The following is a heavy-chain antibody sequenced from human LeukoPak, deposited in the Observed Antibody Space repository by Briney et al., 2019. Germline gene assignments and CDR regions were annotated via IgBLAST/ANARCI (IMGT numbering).Heavy chain of an antibody. J-gene: IGHJ4*02. CDR2: TYYRSKWYN. CDR1: GDSVSSNSAA. V-gene: IGHV6-1*01. CDR3: ARVSHQYCSSTRCSDGVVGLFDY. D-gene: IGHD2-2*01. Sequence: SQTLSLTCAISGDSVSSNSAAWNWIRQSPSRGLEWLGRTYYRSKWYNDYAVSVKSRITINPDTSKNQFSLQLNSVTPEDTAVYYCARVSHQYCSSTRCSDGVVGLFDYWDQGTLVTVSS.